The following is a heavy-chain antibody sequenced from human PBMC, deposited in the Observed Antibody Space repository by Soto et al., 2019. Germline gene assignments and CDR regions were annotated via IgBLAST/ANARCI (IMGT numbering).Heavy chain of an antibody. CDR3: ARGFYDSSGFFYAGWFGP. D-gene: IGHD3-22*01. CDR1: GYTFIDYY. J-gene: IGHJ5*02. Sequence: QVHLVQSGAEVKKPGASVNVSCKASGYTFIDYYIHWLRQAPGQGPEWMGWIIPKSGDTKYSEKFQDRVAMTRDTSINTAYMEMTSLRSDDTAVYYCARGFYDSSGFFYAGWFGPWGQGTLVTVSS. V-gene: IGHV1-2*02. CDR2: IIPKSGDT.